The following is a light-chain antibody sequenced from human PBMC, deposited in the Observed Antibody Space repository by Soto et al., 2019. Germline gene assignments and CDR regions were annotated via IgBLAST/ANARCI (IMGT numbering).Light chain of an antibody. J-gene: IGKJ4*02. Sequence: EIVLTQSPSTLSLSPGERVTLSCRASQRVGRNYLAWYQQKPGQAPGLLIYTASSRATGIPDRFSGGGSGPDFTLTVSRLESEDFAVYYCQRYASSRLTFGGGTKVEIK. CDR1: QRVGRNY. CDR3: QRYASSRLT. V-gene: IGKV3-20*01. CDR2: TAS.